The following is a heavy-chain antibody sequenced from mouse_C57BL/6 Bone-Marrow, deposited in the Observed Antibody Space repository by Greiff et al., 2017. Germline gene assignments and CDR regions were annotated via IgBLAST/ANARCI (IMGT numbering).Heavy chain of an antibody. J-gene: IGHJ1*03. CDR1: GYTFTSYW. CDR2: IAPNSGGT. V-gene: IGHV1-72*01. D-gene: IGHD2-2*01. CDR3: AREGMVTTSWYFDV. Sequence: QVQLQQPGAELVKPGASVKLSCKASGYTFTSYWMHWVKQRPGRGLEWIGRIAPNSGGTKYNEKFKSKATLTVDKPSSTAYMQLSSLTSEDSAVYYCAREGMVTTSWYFDVWGTGTTVTVAS.